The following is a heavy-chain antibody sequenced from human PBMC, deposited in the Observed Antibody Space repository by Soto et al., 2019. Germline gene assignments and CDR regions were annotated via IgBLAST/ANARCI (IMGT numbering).Heavy chain of an antibody. Sequence: GGSLRLSCAASGFTFSSYAMSWVRQAPGKGLEWVSAISGSGGSTYYADSVKGRFTISRDNSKNTLYLQMNSLRAEDTAVYYCAKVPNYDFWSGYYWSVEFDYWGQGTLVTVSS. D-gene: IGHD3-3*01. CDR1: GFTFSSYA. CDR3: AKVPNYDFWSGYYWSVEFDY. CDR2: ISGSGGST. J-gene: IGHJ4*02. V-gene: IGHV3-23*01.